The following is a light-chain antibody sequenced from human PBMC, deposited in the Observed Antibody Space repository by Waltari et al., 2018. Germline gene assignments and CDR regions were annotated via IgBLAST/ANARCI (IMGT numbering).Light chain of an antibody. J-gene: IGKJ1*01. CDR1: QSVSRT. V-gene: IGKV3-20*01. CDR3: QKYGTLPAT. Sequence: EIVLTQSPGTLCLSPGERATLSCRASQSVSRTLAWYQQKPGQAPRLLIYDASTRATGIPDMFSGSWSGTDFSLTISRLEPEDFAVYYCQKYGTLPATFGQGTKVEIK. CDR2: DAS.